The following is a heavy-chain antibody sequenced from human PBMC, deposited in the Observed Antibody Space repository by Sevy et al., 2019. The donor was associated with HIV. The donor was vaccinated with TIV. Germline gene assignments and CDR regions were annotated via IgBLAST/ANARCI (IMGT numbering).Heavy chain of an antibody. CDR3: AKVYCGGDCSPDYYMDV. D-gene: IGHD2-21*02. V-gene: IGHV3-23*01. CDR1: GFSFDSYG. CDR2: ISGSGGST. J-gene: IGHJ6*03. Sequence: GGSLRLSCAVSGFSFDSYGMTWVRQAPGKGLEWVSAISGSGGSTYYADSVKGRFIISRDNSKNTLYLQMNSLRAEDTAVYYCAKVYCGGDCSPDYYMDVWGKGTTVTVSS.